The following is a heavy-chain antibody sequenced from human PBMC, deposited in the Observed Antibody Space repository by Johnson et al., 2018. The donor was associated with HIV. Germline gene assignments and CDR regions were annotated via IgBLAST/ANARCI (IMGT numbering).Heavy chain of an antibody. J-gene: IGHJ3*02. CDR2: MNSDGSII. D-gene: IGHD1-26*01. CDR3: AKGLDRAFIVGAPGI. CDR1: GFTFSSHW. V-gene: IGHV3-74*02. Sequence: VQLVESGGALVQPRGSLRLSCAASGFTFSSHWMHWVRPAPGKGLVWVSRMNSDGSIISYADSVKGRLTISRDNAKNTLFLQMNNLRPEDTAVYYCAKGLDRAFIVGAPGIWGQGTMVTVSS.